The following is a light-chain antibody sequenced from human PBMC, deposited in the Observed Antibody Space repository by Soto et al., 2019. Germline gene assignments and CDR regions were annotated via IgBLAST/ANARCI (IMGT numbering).Light chain of an antibody. CDR1: SSNIGSGYD. CDR2: GNT. Sequence: QSVLTQPPSLSGAPGQRVTISCTGSSSNIGSGYDVHWYQQLPGTAPKLLIYGNTNRPSGVPDRFSGSKSGTSASLAITGLQAEDEADYYCQSYDSSLSDWVFGGGTKVTV. V-gene: IGLV1-40*01. J-gene: IGLJ3*02. CDR3: QSYDSSLSDWV.